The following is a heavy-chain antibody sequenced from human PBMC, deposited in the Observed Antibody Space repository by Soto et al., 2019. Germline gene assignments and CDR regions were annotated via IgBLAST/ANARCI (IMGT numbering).Heavy chain of an antibody. Sequence: GGSLRLSCAASTLTVSLYGIQWVRQAPGKGLDWVAFISNDGGTQYYADSVKGRFSISRDNSMNTVDLHMNSLRAEDTAIYYCARDIWSGNYKWFDSWGQGTLVTVSS. V-gene: IGHV3-30*03. CDR2: ISNDGGTQ. CDR3: ARDIWSGNYKWFDS. J-gene: IGHJ5*01. D-gene: IGHD3-3*01. CDR1: TLTVSLYG.